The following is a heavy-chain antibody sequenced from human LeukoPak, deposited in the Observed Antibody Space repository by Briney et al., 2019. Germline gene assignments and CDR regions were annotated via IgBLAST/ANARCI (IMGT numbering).Heavy chain of an antibody. J-gene: IGHJ6*02. CDR3: ARTKRGYGMDV. CDR2: INHGGST. V-gene: IGHV4-34*01. D-gene: IGHD3-10*01. CDR1: GGSFSGYY. Sequence: PSETLSLTCAVYGGSFSGYYWSWIRQPPGKGLEWIGEINHGGSTNYNPSLKSRVTISVDTSKNQFSLKLSSVTAADTAVYYCARTKRGYGMDVWGQGTTVTVSS.